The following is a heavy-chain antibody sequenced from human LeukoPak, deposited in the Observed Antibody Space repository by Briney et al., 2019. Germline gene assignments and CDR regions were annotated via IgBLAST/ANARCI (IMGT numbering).Heavy chain of an antibody. CDR3: ARDQNEGYGDYFYYFDY. V-gene: IGHV3-33*01. D-gene: IGHD4-17*01. Sequence: GGSLRLSCAASGFXFSSYGMHWVRQAPGKGLEWVAVIRYDGSNKYYVDSVKGRFTISRDNSKNTLYLQMNSLRAEDTAVYYCARDQNEGYGDYFYYFDYWGQGTLVTVSS. CDR2: IRYDGSNK. J-gene: IGHJ4*02. CDR1: GFXFSSYG.